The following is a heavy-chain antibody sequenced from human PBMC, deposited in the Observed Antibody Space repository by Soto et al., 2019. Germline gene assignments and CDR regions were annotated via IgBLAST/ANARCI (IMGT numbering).Heavy chain of an antibody. Sequence: QINSKASGPTLVKPTETLTLTCTFSVVSLSTSGVGVGWSRQPPGKALEWLALFYWDDDEPYRPSLKNRLTITNDNSKNRVVITMTNMDPVDTATDYCVHSIVGATGGVFEYLGQGNLVTVFS. CDR1: VVSLSTSGVG. D-gene: IGHD1-26*01. CDR3: VHSIVGATGGVFEY. CDR2: FYWDDDE. J-gene: IGHJ4*02. V-gene: IGHV2-5*02.